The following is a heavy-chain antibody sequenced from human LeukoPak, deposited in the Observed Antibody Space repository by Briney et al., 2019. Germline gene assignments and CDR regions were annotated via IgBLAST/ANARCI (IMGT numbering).Heavy chain of an antibody. J-gene: IGHJ4*02. CDR1: GFTFSSYA. D-gene: IGHD2-21*02. Sequence: PGGSLRLSCAASGFTFSSYAMSWVRQAPGKGLEWVSAISGSGGSTYYADSVKGRFIISRDNSKNTLYPQMNSLRAEDTAVYYCAKSVEIVVVTVLNYWGQGTLVTVSS. CDR2: ISGSGGST. V-gene: IGHV3-23*01. CDR3: AKSVEIVVVTVLNY.